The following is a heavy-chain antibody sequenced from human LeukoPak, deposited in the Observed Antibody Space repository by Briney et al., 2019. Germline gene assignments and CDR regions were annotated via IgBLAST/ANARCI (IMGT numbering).Heavy chain of an antibody. CDR1: GGSISSSSYY. Sequence: PSETLSLTCTVSGGSISSSSYYWGWIRQPPGKGLEWIGSIYYSGSTYYNPSLKSRVTISVDTSKNQFSLKLSSVTAADTAVYYCASGTREDIVVVVAAPSFDYWGQGTLVTVSS. V-gene: IGHV4-39*01. CDR2: IYYSGST. CDR3: ASGTREDIVVVVAAPSFDY. J-gene: IGHJ4*02. D-gene: IGHD2-15*01.